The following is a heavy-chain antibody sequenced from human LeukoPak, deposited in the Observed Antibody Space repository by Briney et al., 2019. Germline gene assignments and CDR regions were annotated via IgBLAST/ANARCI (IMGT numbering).Heavy chain of an antibody. CDR1: GGSISSSSYY. CDR3: ARRSRYYDSSGHDY. D-gene: IGHD3-22*01. V-gene: IGHV4-39*01. J-gene: IGHJ4*02. Sequence: SETLSLTCTVSGGSISSSSYYWGWIRQPPGKGLEWIGSIYYSGSTYYNPSLKSRVTISVDTSKNQFSLKLSSVTAADTAVYYCARRSRYYDSSGHDYWGQGTLVTVSS. CDR2: IYYSGST.